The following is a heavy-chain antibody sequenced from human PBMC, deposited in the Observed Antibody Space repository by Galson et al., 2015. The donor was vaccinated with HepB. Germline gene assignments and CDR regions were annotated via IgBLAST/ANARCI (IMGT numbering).Heavy chain of an antibody. V-gene: IGHV1-2*06. CDR1: GYTFTGYH. CDR2: INTHSGGT. J-gene: IGHJ6*03. Sequence: SVKVSCKASGYTFTGYHMHWVRQAPGQGLEWMGRINTHSGGTNYAQKFQGRVTMTRDTSINTAYMELSRLRSDDTAVYYCAKEPRKTYYYGSGTRPHYYYCYMDVWGIGTTVTVSS. D-gene: IGHD3-10*01. CDR3: AKEPRKTYYYGSGTRPHYYYCYMDV.